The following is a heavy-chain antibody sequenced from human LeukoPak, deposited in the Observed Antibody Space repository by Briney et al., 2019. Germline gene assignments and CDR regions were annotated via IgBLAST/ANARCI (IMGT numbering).Heavy chain of an antibody. J-gene: IGHJ4*02. CDR2: ISYDGNNK. CDR3: AKGRIDY. V-gene: IGHV3-30*18. Sequence: GGSLRLSCAASGFTFSRYGMHWVRQAPGKGLEWMAVISYDGNNKYYADSVKGRVTISRDNSKDTVYLEMISLRTEDTAVYYCAKGRIDYWGQGTLVTVSS. CDR1: GFTFSRYG.